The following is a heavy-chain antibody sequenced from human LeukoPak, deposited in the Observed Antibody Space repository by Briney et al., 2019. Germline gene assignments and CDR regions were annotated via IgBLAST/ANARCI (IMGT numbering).Heavy chain of an antibody. D-gene: IGHD6-19*01. CDR1: GFTFSSYG. V-gene: IGHV3-30*03. J-gene: IGHJ6*02. Sequence: GRSLRLSCAASGFTFSSYGMHWVRQAPGKGLEWVAVISYDGSNKYYADSVKGRFTISRHNSKNTLYLQMNSLRAEDTAVYYCARERWYSSGWPGDYYYYGMDVWGQGTTVTVSS. CDR2: ISYDGSNK. CDR3: ARERWYSSGWPGDYYYYGMDV.